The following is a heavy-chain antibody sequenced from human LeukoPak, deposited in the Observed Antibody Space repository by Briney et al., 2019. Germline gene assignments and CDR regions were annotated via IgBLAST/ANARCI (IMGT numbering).Heavy chain of an antibody. CDR1: GFTFTSYA. CDR2: ISGSGGST. CDR3: AKDLTRVVPGDDAFDI. Sequence: QPGGSLRLSCAASGFTFTSYAMSWVRQAPGKGLEWVSAISGSGGSTYYADSVKGRFTISRDNSKNTLYLQMNSLRAEDTAVYYCAKDLTRVVPGDDAFDIWGQGTMVTVSP. D-gene: IGHD2-2*01. J-gene: IGHJ3*02. V-gene: IGHV3-23*01.